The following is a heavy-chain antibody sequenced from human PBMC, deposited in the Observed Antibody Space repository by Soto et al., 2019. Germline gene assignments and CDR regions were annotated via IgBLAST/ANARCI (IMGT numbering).Heavy chain of an antibody. D-gene: IGHD2-15*01. CDR3: ASDLSYCSGGSCYGAFDI. CDR1: GFTFSSYA. V-gene: IGHV3-23*01. J-gene: IGHJ3*02. Sequence: PGGSLRLSCAASGFTFSSYAMSWVRQAPGKGLEWVSAISGSGGSTYYADSVKGRFTISRDNSKNTLYLQMNSLRAEDTAVYYCASDLSYCSGGSCYGAFDIWGQGTMVTVSS. CDR2: ISGSGGST.